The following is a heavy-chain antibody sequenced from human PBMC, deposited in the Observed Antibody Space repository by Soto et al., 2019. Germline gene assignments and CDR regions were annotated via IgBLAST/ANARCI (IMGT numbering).Heavy chain of an antibody. CDR2: IYPGDSDT. CDR3: ARRQVGAGFYYYYGMDV. CDR1: GYSFTSYW. D-gene: IGHD1-26*01. V-gene: IGHV5-51*01. Sequence: GESLKISCKGSGYSFTSYWIGWVRQMPGKGLEWMGIIYPGDSDTRYSPSFQGQVTISADKSISTAYLQWSSLKASDTAMYYCARRQVGAGFYYYYGMDVWGQGTTVTVSS. J-gene: IGHJ6*02.